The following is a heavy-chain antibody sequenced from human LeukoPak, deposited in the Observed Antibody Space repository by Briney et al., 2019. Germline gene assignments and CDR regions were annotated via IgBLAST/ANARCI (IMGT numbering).Heavy chain of an antibody. V-gene: IGHV4-34*01. J-gene: IGHJ5*02. CDR3: ASGPKRGWFDP. CDR2: IKHSGST. Sequence: SETLSLTCAVYGGPFSGYYWSWIRQPPGKGLERIGEIKHSGSTNYNPSLKSRVTVSVDTSKNQFSLKLSSVTAADTAVYYCASGPKRGWFDPWGQGTLVTVSS. CDR1: GGPFSGYY.